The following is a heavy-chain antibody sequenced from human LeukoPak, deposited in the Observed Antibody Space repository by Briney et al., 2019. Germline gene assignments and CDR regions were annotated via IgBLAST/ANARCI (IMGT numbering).Heavy chain of an antibody. Sequence: SGPTLVKPTQTLTLTCTFSGFSLSSSGVAVGWIRQPPGKALEWLALNFWNDDKRYSPSLKSRLTITKDTSKNHVVLTMTNMDPVDTATYYCAHSLYDSSGYYYFDYWGQGTLVTVSS. CDR3: AHSLYDSSGYYYFDY. CDR1: GFSLSSSGVA. CDR2: NFWNDDK. D-gene: IGHD3-22*01. V-gene: IGHV2-5*01. J-gene: IGHJ4*02.